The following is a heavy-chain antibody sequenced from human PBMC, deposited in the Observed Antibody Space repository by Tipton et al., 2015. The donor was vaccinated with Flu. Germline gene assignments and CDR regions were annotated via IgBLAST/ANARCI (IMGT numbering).Heavy chain of an antibody. CDR2: ISYDGSNK. CDR1: GFTFSSYA. J-gene: IGHJ4*02. V-gene: IGHV3-30-3*01. Sequence: SLRLSCAASGFTFSSYAMHWVRQAPGKGLEWVAVISYDGSNKYYADSVKGRFTISRDNSKNTLYLQMNSLRAEDTAVYYCASGLGGAFDSGGQGPLVPVPS. D-gene: IGHD3-16*01. CDR3: ASGLGGAFDS.